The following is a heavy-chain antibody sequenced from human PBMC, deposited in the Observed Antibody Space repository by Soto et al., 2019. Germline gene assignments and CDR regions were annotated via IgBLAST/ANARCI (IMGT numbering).Heavy chain of an antibody. D-gene: IGHD6-13*01. J-gene: IGHJ4*02. CDR3: AKEGAAAAQEDYFDF. Sequence: PGGSLRLSXAASGFTFSACGMHWVRQAPGKGLEWVAVIWYDGSNQFYADSVEGRFTISRDNSKSTVYLQMNSLKAEDTAVYYCAKEGAAAAQEDYFDFWGQGTLVTVSS. CDR1: GFTFSACG. V-gene: IGHV3-33*06. CDR2: IWYDGSNQ.